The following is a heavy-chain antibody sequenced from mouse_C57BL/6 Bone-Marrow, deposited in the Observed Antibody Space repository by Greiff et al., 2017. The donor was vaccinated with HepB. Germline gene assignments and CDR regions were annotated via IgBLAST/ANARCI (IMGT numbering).Heavy chain of an antibody. Sequence: EVQLVESGPGLVKPSQSLSLTCSVTGYSITSGYYWNWIRQFPGNKLEWMGYISYDGSNNYNPSLKNRISITRDTSKNQFFLKLNSVTTEDTATYYCARESPFITTVVAYYFDYWGQGTTLTVSS. V-gene: IGHV3-6*01. CDR3: ARESPFITTVVAYYFDY. CDR2: ISYDGSN. D-gene: IGHD1-1*01. J-gene: IGHJ2*01. CDR1: GYSITSGYY.